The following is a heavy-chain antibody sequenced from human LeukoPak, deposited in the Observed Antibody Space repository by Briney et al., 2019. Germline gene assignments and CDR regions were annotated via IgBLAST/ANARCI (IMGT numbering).Heavy chain of an antibody. CDR1: GGSISSYY. CDR2: IYYSGST. J-gene: IGHJ3*02. V-gene: IGHV4-59*01. CDR3: ARRRATYYYDSSGHRAFDI. Sequence: PSETLSLTCTASGGSISSYYWSWIRQPPGKGLEWIGYIYYSGSTNYNPSLKGRVTISVDTSKNQFSLKLSSVTAADTAVYYCARRRATYYYDSSGHRAFDIWGQGTMVTVSS. D-gene: IGHD3-22*01.